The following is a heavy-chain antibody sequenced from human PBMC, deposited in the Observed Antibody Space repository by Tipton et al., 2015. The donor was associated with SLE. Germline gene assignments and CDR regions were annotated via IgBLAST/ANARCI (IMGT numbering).Heavy chain of an antibody. CDR2: LYYSGST. CDR3: ARAECSGGYCQRGYFDY. CDR1: GVSISSGGHY. V-gene: IGHV4-31*03. Sequence: TLSLTCTVSGVSISSGGHYWSWLRQLPGKGLEWIGYLYYSGSTEYNPSLKSRVTISIDSSKSQLSLNLRSVTAADTAVYYCARAECSGGYCQRGYFDYWGHGTLVTVSS. J-gene: IGHJ4*01. D-gene: IGHD2-21*02.